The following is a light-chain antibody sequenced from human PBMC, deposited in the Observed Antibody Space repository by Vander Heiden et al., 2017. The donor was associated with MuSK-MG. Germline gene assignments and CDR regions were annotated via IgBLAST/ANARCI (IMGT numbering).Light chain of an antibody. CDR1: SDDVGGYNY. CDR2: EVV. CDR3: RSYAGSKTGI. V-gene: IGLV2-8*01. Sequence: QSALTQPPSASGSPGQSVTISCTGTSDDVGGYNYVTWYQQHPGNAPKLRMYEVVKRPSGVPDRFSGSKSGNKDYLIISGLRTEDEADDHCRSYAGSKTGIFGGGTKLTVL. J-gene: IGLJ2*01.